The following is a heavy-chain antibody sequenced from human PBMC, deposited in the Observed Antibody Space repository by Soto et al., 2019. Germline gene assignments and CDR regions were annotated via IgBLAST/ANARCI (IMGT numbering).Heavy chain of an antibody. D-gene: IGHD3-10*01. CDR3: ALLGNY. V-gene: IGHV3-30*03. Sequence: QVQLVESGGGVVQPGRSLRLSCAASGFTFSSYGMHWVRQAPGKGLEWVAVISYDGSNKYYADSVKGRFTISSDNSKNTLYLQTNSLRTEDTAVYYCALLGNYWGQGTLVTLSS. CDR2: ISYDGSNK. CDR1: GFTFSSYG. J-gene: IGHJ4*02.